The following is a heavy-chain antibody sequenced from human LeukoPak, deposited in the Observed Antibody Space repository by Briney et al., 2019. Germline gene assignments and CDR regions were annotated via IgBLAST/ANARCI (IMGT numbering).Heavy chain of an antibody. CDR1: GFTVNTNY. CDR2: IYSGGST. Sequence: GGSLRLSCAASGFTVNTNYMSWVRQAPGKGLEWVSVIYSGGSTYYADSVKGRFTISRDNSKNTLYLQMNSLRAEDTAVYYCARDRWIANSWAYYYYGMDVWGQGTTVTVSS. D-gene: IGHD4-23*01. J-gene: IGHJ6*02. CDR3: ARDRWIANSWAYYYYGMDV. V-gene: IGHV3-66*01.